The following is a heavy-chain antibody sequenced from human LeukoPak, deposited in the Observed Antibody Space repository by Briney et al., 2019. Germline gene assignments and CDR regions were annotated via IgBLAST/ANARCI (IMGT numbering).Heavy chain of an antibody. V-gene: IGHV4-61*09. J-gene: IGHJ4*02. CDR2: IYTSGST. CDR1: GGSISSGTYY. Sequence: SETLSLTCTVSGGSISSGTYYWSWIRQPAGKGLEWIGHIYTSGSTYYNPSLKSRVTISVDTSKNQFSLKLSSVTAADTAVYYCARHFDGSGSYYNDPPKADYWGQGTLVTVSS. CDR3: ARHFDGSGSYYNDPPKADY. D-gene: IGHD3-10*01.